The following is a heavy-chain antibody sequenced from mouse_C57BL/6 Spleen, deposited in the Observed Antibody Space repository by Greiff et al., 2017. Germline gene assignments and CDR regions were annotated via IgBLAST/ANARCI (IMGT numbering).Heavy chain of an antibody. CDR1: GYTFTSYW. Sequence: QVQLQQPGAELVRPGSSVKLSCKASGYTFTSYWMHWVKQRPIQGLEWIGNIDPSDSEPPYNQKFKAKATLTVDKSSRTAYMKLSSLTSEDSAVYYCERVGHYGDSGPFWYFDVWGTGTTVTGSA. J-gene: IGHJ1*03. D-gene: IGHD2-13*01. CDR2: IDPSDSEP. V-gene: IGHV1-52*01. CDR3: ERVGHYGDSGPFWYFDV.